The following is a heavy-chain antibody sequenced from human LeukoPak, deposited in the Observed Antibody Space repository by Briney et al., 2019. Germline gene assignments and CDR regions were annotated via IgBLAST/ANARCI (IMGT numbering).Heavy chain of an antibody. J-gene: IGHJ4*02. CDR1: GFTFSSYS. CDR3: ARGQVAARPNYFDS. D-gene: IGHD6-6*01. Sequence: GGSLRLSCAGSGFTFSSYSMNWVRQAPGKGLEWVSYISSSTSYIYNADSVKGRFTISRDNAKNSLYLQMNGLRAEDTAVYYCARGQVAARPNYFDSWGQGTLVTVSS. CDR2: ISSSTSYI. V-gene: IGHV3-21*01.